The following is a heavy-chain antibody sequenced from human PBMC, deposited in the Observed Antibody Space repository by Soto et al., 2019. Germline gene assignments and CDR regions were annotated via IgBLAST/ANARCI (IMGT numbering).Heavy chain of an antibody. D-gene: IGHD6-19*01. CDR2: IYYSGST. CDR3: AIKGYTSGLFDP. V-gene: IGHV4-4*02. J-gene: IGHJ5*02. Sequence: PSETLSLTCAVSGGSISSSNWWSWVRQPPGKGLEWIGEIYYSGSTNYNPSLNSRVTISVDKSKNQFSLKLSSVTAADTAVYYYAIKGYTSGLFDPWGQGTLVTVSS. CDR1: GGSISSSNW.